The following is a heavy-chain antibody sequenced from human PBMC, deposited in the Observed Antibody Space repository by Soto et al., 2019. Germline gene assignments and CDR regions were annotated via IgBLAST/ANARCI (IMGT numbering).Heavy chain of an antibody. J-gene: IGHJ2*01. CDR2: INAGNGNT. D-gene: IGHD6-19*01. CDR3: ARETAVAGWYFDL. V-gene: IGHV1-3*01. CDR1: GYTFTSYA. Sequence: ASVKVSCKASGYTFTSYAMHWVRQAPGQRLEWMGWINAGNGNTKYSQKFQGRVTITRDTSASTAYMELSSLRSEDTAVYYCARETAVAGWYFDLWGRGTLVTVSS.